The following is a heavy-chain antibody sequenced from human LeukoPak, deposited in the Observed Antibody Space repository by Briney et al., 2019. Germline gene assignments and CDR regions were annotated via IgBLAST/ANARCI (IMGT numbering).Heavy chain of an antibody. CDR2: ISAYNGNM. CDR3: ARNAGWFEDLATQLDS. V-gene: IGHV1-18*01. J-gene: IGHJ4*02. D-gene: IGHD6-19*01. Sequence: ASVNVSCTASGYTFISFGVSWVRQAPGQGLEWMGWISAYNGNMNFAQKLQGRLTMTTDTSTNTAYMELRSLKSDDTAVYYCARNAGWFEDLATQLDSWGQGTLVTVSS. CDR1: GYTFISFG.